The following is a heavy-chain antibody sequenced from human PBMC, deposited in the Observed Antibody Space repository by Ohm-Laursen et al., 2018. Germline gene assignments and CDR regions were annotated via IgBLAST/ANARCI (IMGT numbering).Heavy chain of an antibody. J-gene: IGHJ4*02. D-gene: IGHD6-19*01. CDR1: GSTFSSYG. CDR2: ISYDGSNK. Sequence: RSLRLSCAASGSTFSSYGMHWVRQAPGKGLEWVAVISYDGSNKYYADSVKGRFTISRDNSKNTLYLQMNSLRAEDTAVYYCAKFSSGEPLDYWGQGTLVTVSS. V-gene: IGHV3-30*18. CDR3: AKFSSGEPLDY.